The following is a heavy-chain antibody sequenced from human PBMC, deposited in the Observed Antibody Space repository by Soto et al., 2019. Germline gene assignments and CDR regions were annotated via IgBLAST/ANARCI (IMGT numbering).Heavy chain of an antibody. CDR3: TKDTFYDYVWGSEDS. J-gene: IGHJ4*02. V-gene: IGHV3-9*01. CDR2: INLNGNNI. D-gene: IGHD3-16*01. Sequence: EVQLVESGGGLVQPGRSLRLSCAASGFTFDDYAMHWVRQTPGKGLEWVSGINLNGNNIGYADSVKGRFTISRDNAKNSLYLQMNSLRPEDTALYYCTKDTFYDYVWGSEDSWGQGPLVTVSA. CDR1: GFTFDDYA.